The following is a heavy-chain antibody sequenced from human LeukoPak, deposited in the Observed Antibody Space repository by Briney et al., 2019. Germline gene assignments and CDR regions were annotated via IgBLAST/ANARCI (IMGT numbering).Heavy chain of an antibody. CDR2: IWYDGSNK. J-gene: IGHJ6*01. CDR1: GYGFSFFG. D-gene: IGHD5-12*01. Sequence: PGGSLRLSCAASGYGFSFFGMHCARQAPGKGLEWVAVIWYDGSNKYYADSVKGRFTISRDNSKNTLYLQMNSLRAEDTAVYYCASDDTLKYIGYDYHDMWGRGQGTTVTVSS. CDR3: ASDDTLKYIGYDYHDMWG. V-gene: IGHV3-33*01.